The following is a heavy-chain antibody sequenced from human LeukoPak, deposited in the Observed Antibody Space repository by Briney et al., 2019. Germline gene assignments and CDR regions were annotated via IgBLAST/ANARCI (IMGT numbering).Heavy chain of an antibody. CDR1: GGSVSSGSYY. D-gene: IGHD2-15*01. Sequence: SETLSLTCTVSGGSVSSGSYYWSWIRQPPGKGLEWIGYIYYSGSTNYNPSLKSRVTISVDTSKNQFSLKLSSVTAADTAAYYCARDSPYCSGGSCYYYYGMDVWGQGTTVTVSS. V-gene: IGHV4-61*01. CDR3: ARDSPYCSGGSCYYYYGMDV. CDR2: IYYSGST. J-gene: IGHJ6*02.